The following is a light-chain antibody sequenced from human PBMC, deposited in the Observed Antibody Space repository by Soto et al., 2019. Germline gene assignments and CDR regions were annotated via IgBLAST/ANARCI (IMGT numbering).Light chain of an antibody. Sequence: DIQMTQSPSTLSASXXXXXXVTXXASQSVSGWLAWYQQKPGEAPKLLIYDASALPRGVPSRFSGSGSGTKFTLTIASLQPDDFATHYCQQYETFSGTFGPGTKVDIK. V-gene: IGKV1-5*01. CDR2: DAS. CDR3: QQYETFSGT. J-gene: IGKJ1*01. CDR1: QSVSGW.